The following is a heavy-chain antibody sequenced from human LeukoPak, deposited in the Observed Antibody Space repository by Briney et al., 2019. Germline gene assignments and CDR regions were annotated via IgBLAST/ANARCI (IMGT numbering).Heavy chain of an antibody. Sequence: GASVTVSCKTSGYTFTDYYMHWVRQAPGQGLEWMGRINPSNGGTNFAQNFQGRVTMTRDTSISTAYMELSRLASDDTAIYYCARVDGTNAFDIWGQGTMVAVSS. D-gene: IGHD1/OR15-1a*01. J-gene: IGHJ3*02. V-gene: IGHV1-2*06. CDR3: ARVDGTNAFDI. CDR2: INPSNGGT. CDR1: GYTFTDYY.